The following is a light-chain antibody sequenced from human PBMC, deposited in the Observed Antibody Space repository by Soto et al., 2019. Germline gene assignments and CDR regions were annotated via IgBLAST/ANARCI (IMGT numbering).Light chain of an antibody. CDR2: GAS. Sequence: EVVLTQSPGTLSLSPGERATLSCRASQSVSSTYLAWCQQKPGQAPRLLIYGASSRATGIPDRFSGSGSGTDFTLTISRLEPEDFAVYHCQQYADSPRTFGQGTKVDIK. CDR3: QQYADSPRT. V-gene: IGKV3-20*01. J-gene: IGKJ1*01. CDR1: QSVSSTY.